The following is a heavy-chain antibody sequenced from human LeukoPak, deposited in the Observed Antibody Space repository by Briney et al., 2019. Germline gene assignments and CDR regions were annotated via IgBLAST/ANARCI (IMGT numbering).Heavy chain of an antibody. CDR2: ISSSGGST. Sequence: GGSLRLSCAASGFTFSSHAMSWVRQAPGKGLEWVSGISSSGGSTYYADSVKGRFTVSRDNSKNMLYLQMNSLRAEDTAVYYCAHLGYDILTGYYNWGQGTLVFVSS. J-gene: IGHJ4*02. V-gene: IGHV3-23*01. CDR1: GFTFSSHA. CDR3: AHLGYDILTGYYN. D-gene: IGHD3-9*01.